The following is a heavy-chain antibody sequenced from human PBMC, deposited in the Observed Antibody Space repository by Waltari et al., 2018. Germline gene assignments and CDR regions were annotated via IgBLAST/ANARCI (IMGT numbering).Heavy chain of an antibody. V-gene: IGHV3-15*01. CDR1: GFTFSDAW. CDR2: IRRNAGGGTT. D-gene: IGHD3-3*01. J-gene: IGHJ5*02. CDR3: SKEFFGTES. Sequence: EVQLVESGGNLVKPGGSLRLSGAASGFTFSDAWMSWVRQAPGKGLEWVGRIRRNAGGGTTEYAAPVKGRFTISRDDSKNMLYLQMNSLKTEDTAVYYCSKEFFGTESWGQGTLVTVSS.